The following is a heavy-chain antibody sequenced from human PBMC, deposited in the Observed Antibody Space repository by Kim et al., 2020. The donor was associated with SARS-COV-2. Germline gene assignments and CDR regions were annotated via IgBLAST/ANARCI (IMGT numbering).Heavy chain of an antibody. CDR1: GGTFSSYA. CDR3: ARSYDFWSGYYRGGDYYYYYGMDV. Sequence: SVKVSCKASGGTFSSYAISWVRQAPGQGLEWMGGIIPIFGTANYAQKFQGRVTITADESTSTAYMELSSLRSEDTAVYYCARSYDFWSGYYRGGDYYYYYGMDVWGQGTTVTVSS. J-gene: IGHJ6*02. D-gene: IGHD3-3*01. CDR2: IIPIFGTA. V-gene: IGHV1-69*13.